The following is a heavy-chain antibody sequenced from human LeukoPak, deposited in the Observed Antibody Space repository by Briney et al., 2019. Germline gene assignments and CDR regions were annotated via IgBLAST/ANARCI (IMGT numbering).Heavy chain of an antibody. CDR1: GYSISSGYY. D-gene: IGHD2-21*01. J-gene: IGHJ4*02. CDR3: ARSTSGWGSGGFDY. V-gene: IGHV4-61*01. CDR2: IYYSGST. Sequence: PSETLSLTCSVSGYSISSGYYWGWIRQPPGKGLEWIGYIYYSGSTNYNPSLKSRVTISVDTSKNQFSLKLSSVTVADTAVYYCARSTSGWGSGGFDYWGQGTLVTVSS.